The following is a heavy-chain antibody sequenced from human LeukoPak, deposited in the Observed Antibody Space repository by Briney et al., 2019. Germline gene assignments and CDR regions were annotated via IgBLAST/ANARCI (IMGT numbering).Heavy chain of an antibody. CDR3: ARTAGSGSYYPLDY. J-gene: IGHJ4*02. CDR2: IYYSGST. D-gene: IGHD3-10*01. CDR1: GGSISSYY. Sequence: SETLSLTCTVSGGSISSYYWSWIRQPSGKGLEWIGYIYYSGSTNYNPSLKSRVTISVDTSKNQFSLKLSSVTAADTAVYYCARTAGSGSYYPLDYWGQGTLVTVSS. V-gene: IGHV4-59*01.